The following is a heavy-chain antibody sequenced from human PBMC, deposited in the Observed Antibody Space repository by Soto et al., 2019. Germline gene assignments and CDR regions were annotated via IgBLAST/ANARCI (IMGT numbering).Heavy chain of an antibody. Sequence: EVQLVESGGGLVQPGGSLRLSCAASGFTVSSNYMSWVRQAPGKGLEWVSVIYSGGGTYYADSVKGRFTISRHNSKNTLYLQMNSLRAEDTAVYYCLTINSYGPPGSGYYYGMDVWGQGTTVTVSS. CDR2: IYSGGGT. D-gene: IGHD5-18*01. CDR1: GFTVSSNY. J-gene: IGHJ6*02. CDR3: LTINSYGPPGSGYYYGMDV. V-gene: IGHV3-53*04.